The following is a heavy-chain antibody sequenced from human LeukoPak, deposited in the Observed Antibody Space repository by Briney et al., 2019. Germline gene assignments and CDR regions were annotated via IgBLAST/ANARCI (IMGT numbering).Heavy chain of an antibody. CDR2: INHSGST. V-gene: IGHV4-34*01. CDR1: GGSFGGYY. Sequence: SETLSLTCAVYGGSFGGYYWSWIRLPPGKGLEWIGEINHSGSTNYNPSLKSRVTISVDTSKNQFSLKLSSVTAADTAVYYCVRQYQLIYYYYYYGMDVWGQGTTVTVSS. D-gene: IGHD2-2*01. J-gene: IGHJ6*02. CDR3: VRQYQLIYYYYYYGMDV.